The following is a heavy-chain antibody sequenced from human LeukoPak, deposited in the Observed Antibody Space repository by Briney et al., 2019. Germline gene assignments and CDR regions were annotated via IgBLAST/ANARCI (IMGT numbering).Heavy chain of an antibody. CDR3: ARENGYRYDY. D-gene: IGHD5-18*01. CDR2: IYYSGST. J-gene: IGHJ4*02. Sequence: SETLSLTCSVSGASISSYYWSWIRQPPGKGLEWIGYIYYSGSTNYNPSLKSRVTISVDTSKNQFSLKLSSVTAADTALYYCARENGYRYDYWGQGTLVTVSS. V-gene: IGHV4-59*01. CDR1: GASISSYY.